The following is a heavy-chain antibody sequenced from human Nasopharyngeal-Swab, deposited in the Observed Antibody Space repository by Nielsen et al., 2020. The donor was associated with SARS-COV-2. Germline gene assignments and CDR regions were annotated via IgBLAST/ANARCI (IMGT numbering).Heavy chain of an antibody. CDR1: GFTIRDND. V-gene: IGHV3-11*01. CDR2: ISSSGSTI. D-gene: IGHD5-12*01. Sequence: GGSLRLSCAASGFTIRDNDMSGNGQAPGKGLEWVSYISSSGSTIYYADSVKGRFTISRDNAKNSLYLQMNSLRAEDTAVYYCARSSHQSEGYAFDYWGQGTLVTVSS. CDR3: ARSSHQSEGYAFDY. J-gene: IGHJ4*02.